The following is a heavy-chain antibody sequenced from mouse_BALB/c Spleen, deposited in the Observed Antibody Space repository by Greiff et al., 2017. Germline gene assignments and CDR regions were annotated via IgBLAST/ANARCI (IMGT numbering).Heavy chain of an antibody. CDR1: GFTFSSYA. Sequence: EVQRVESGGGLVKPGGSLKLSCAASGFTFSSYAMSWVRQSPEKRLEWVAEISSGGSYTYYPDTVTGRFTISRDNAKNTLYLEMSSLRSEDTAMYYCAREWGNYRAMDYWGQGTSVTVSS. V-gene: IGHV5-9-4*01. CDR3: AREWGNYRAMDY. D-gene: IGHD2-1*01. J-gene: IGHJ4*01. CDR2: ISSGGSYT.